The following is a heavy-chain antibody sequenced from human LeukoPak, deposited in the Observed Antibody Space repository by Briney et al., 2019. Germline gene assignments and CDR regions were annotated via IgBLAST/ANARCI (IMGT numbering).Heavy chain of an antibody. CDR2: IIPILGIA. D-gene: IGHD1-26*01. CDR1: GGTFSSYA. V-gene: IGHV1-69*04. J-gene: IGHJ4*02. Sequence: SVKVSCKASGGTFSSYAISWVRQAPGQGLEWMGRIIPILGIANYAQKFQVRVTITADKSTSTAYMELSSLRSEDTAVYYCARGPEVVGANDWGQGTLVTVSS. CDR3: ARGPEVVGAND.